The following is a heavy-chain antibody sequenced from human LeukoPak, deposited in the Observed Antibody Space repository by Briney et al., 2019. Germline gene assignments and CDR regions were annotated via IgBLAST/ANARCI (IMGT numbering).Heavy chain of an antibody. CDR2: IIPIFGTA. CDR3: GTGGCSGGSCHIDY. J-gene: IGHJ4*02. Sequence: EASVKVSCKASGGTFSSYAISWVRRAPGQGLEWMGGIIPIFGTANYAQKFQGRVTITTDESMSTAYMELSSLRSEDTAVYYCGTGGCSGGSCHIDYWGQGTLVTVSS. D-gene: IGHD2-15*01. CDR1: GGTFSSYA. V-gene: IGHV1-69*05.